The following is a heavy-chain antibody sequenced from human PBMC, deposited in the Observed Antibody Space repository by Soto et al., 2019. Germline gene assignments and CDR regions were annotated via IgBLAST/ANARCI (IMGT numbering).Heavy chain of an antibody. V-gene: IGHV3-30*03. CDR2: ISYDGSNK. Sequence: QVQLVESGGGVVQPGRSLRLSCAASGFTFSGYDMHWVRQAPGKGLEWVAVISYDGSNKHYGDSVKGRFTISRDNSKKTLYLQMNSLRTEDTAVYYCATGALLVRGVISAFDIWGQGTMVTVSS. CDR1: GFTFSGYD. CDR3: ATGALLVRGVISAFDI. J-gene: IGHJ3*02. D-gene: IGHD3-10*01.